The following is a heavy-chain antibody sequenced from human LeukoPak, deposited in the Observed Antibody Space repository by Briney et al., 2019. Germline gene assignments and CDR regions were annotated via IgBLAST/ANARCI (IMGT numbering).Heavy chain of an antibody. J-gene: IGHJ5*02. CDR1: XLXFSGYA. CDR2: ISYDGSNK. CDR3: ARDRIAAASTDWFEH. V-gene: IGHV3-30*04. D-gene: IGHD6-13*01. Sequence: SLXLSXXXSXLXFSGYALRWVRQAPGKGLEGVAVISYDGSNKYYADSVKGRFTISRDDSKNTLYLQMNSLRGEDTAVYYCARDRIAAASTDWFEHWGQGTLVTVSS.